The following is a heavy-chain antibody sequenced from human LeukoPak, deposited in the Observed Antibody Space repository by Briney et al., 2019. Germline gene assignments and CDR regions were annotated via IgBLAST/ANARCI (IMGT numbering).Heavy chain of an antibody. Sequence: PGGSLRLSCAASGFTFSSYSMNWVRQAPGKGLEWVSYISSSSSTIYYADSVKGRFSISRDNSKNTLYLQMNSLRAEDTAVYYCAKDQEDYDFDYWGQGTLVTVSS. CDR2: ISSSSSTI. D-gene: IGHD4-17*01. CDR1: GFTFSSYS. CDR3: AKDQEDYDFDY. V-gene: IGHV3-48*01. J-gene: IGHJ4*02.